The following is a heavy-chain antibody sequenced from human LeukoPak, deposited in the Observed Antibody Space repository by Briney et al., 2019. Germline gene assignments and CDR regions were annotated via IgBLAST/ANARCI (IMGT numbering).Heavy chain of an antibody. V-gene: IGHV1-18*01. CDR3: ARDLRRTYQPLDFSWFDP. CDR2: ISAYNGNT. J-gene: IGHJ5*02. Sequence: ASVKVSRKASGYTFTSYGISWVRQAPGQGLEWMGWISAYNGNTNYAQKLQGRVTMTTDTSTSTAYMELRSLRSDDTAVYYCARDLRRTYQPLDFSWFDPWGQGTLVTVSS. CDR1: GYTFTSYG. D-gene: IGHD2-2*01.